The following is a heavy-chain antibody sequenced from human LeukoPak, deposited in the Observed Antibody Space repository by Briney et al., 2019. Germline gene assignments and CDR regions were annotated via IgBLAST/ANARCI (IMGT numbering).Heavy chain of an antibody. CDR3: AKDRGRYYDSSGYYWGYYFDS. V-gene: IGHV3-23*01. CDR2: ISGSGGST. Sequence: GGSLRLSCAASGFTFSTYAVDWVRQAPGKGLEWVSAISGSGGSTYYADSVKGRFTISRDNSKNTLYLQMSSLRAEDTAVYYCAKDRGRYYDSSGYYWGYYFDSWGQGILVTVST. J-gene: IGHJ4*02. D-gene: IGHD3-22*01. CDR1: GFTFSTYA.